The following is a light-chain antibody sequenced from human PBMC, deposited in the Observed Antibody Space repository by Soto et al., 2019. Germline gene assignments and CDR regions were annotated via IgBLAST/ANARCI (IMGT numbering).Light chain of an antibody. CDR3: CSYAGSYSYA. CDR2: DVN. Sequence: QSGLTQPRSGSGSPGQSATISCTGTSSDVGGFNSVSWYQQHPGKAPKLMIYDVNKRPSGVPDRFSGSKSGSTASLTISGLQAEDEADYYCCSYAGSYSYAFATGTKLTVL. CDR1: SSDVGGFNS. V-gene: IGLV2-11*01. J-gene: IGLJ1*01.